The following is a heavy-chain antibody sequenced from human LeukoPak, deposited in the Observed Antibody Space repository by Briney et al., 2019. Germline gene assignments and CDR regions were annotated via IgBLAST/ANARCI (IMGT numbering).Heavy chain of an antibody. D-gene: IGHD1-26*01. CDR3: AKSSSMGSYAYYAMDV. CDR2: ISGSGGST. CDR1: GFTFSSYA. Sequence: GGSLRLSCAASGFTFSSYAMSWVRQAPGKGLEWVSAISGSGGSTYYADSVKGRFTISRDNSKNTLYLLMNSLRAEDTAVFYCAKSSSMGSYAYYAMDVWGQGTTVTVSS. J-gene: IGHJ6*02. V-gene: IGHV3-23*01.